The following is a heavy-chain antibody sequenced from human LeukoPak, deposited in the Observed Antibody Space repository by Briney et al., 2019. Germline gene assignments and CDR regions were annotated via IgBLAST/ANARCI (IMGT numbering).Heavy chain of an antibody. Sequence: KAGGSLRLSCAASGFTFSNYNMNCVRQTPGKGLEWVSSISSSSSYIYYADSVKGRFSISRDNAKNSLYLQMNSLRAEDTAVYYCARDLGGYYYDSHRWGQGTLVTVSS. J-gene: IGHJ4*02. CDR3: ARDLGGYYYDSHR. CDR2: ISSSSSYI. CDR1: GFTFSNYN. D-gene: IGHD3-22*01. V-gene: IGHV3-21*01.